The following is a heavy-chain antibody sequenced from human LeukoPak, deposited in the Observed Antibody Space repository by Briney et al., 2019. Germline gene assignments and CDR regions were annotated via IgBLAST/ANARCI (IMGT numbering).Heavy chain of an antibody. Sequence: TSSETLSLTCGVNGGSFSDYYWTWIRRSPGKGLEWLGEINHSANTNYNPSLKSRVAISVDTSKNQFSLKLISVTAADTAVYYCARSRGRSSSWFSGPGRLLYYMDVWGKGTTVTVSS. CDR2: INHSANT. V-gene: IGHV4-34*01. CDR3: ARSRGRSSSWFSGPGRLLYYMDV. J-gene: IGHJ6*03. CDR1: GGSFSDYY. D-gene: IGHD6-13*01.